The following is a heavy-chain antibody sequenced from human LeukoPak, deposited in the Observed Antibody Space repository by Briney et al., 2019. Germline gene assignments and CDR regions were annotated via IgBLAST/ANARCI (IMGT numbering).Heavy chain of an antibody. D-gene: IGHD3-9*01. CDR3: AKDIVRYFDWLLANFDY. V-gene: IGHV3-9*01. CDR1: GFTFDDYA. Sequence: PGGSLRLSCAASGFTFDDYAMHWVRQAPGKGLGWVSGISWNSGSIGYADSVKGRFTISRDNAKNSLYLQMNSLRAEDTALYYCAKDIVRYFDWLLANFDYWGQGTLVTVSS. CDR2: ISWNSGSI. J-gene: IGHJ4*02.